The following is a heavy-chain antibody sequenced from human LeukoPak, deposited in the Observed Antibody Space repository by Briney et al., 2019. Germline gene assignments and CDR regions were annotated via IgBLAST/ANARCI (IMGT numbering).Heavy chain of an antibody. V-gene: IGHV4-59*08. D-gene: IGHD5/OR15-5a*01. J-gene: IGHJ3*02. CDR2: IYYLGST. Sequence: PSETLSLTRTVSGGSISSYYWSWIRQTPGKGLEWIGYIYYLGSTSYSPSLKSRITISVDTPKNQFSLRLTSVTAADTAVYYCARHVYPGRSPKPPPFEIWGQGTMVTVSS. CDR3: ARHVYPGRSPKPPPFEI. CDR1: GGSISSYY.